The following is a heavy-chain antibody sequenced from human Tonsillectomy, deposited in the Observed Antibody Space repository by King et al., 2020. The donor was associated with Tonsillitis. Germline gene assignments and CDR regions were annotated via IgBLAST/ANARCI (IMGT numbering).Heavy chain of an antibody. J-gene: IGHJ3*02. CDR1: GFIFSSYA. Sequence: VQLVESGGGLVQPGGSLRLSCAASGFIFSSYAMHWVRQAPGKGPEYVSAISSNGGSTYYANSVKGRFTISRDNSKNTLYLQMGSLRTEDMAVYYCARTQAVAGNVDAFDIWGQGTMVTVSS. CDR2: ISSNGGST. D-gene: IGHD6-19*01. V-gene: IGHV3-64*01. CDR3: ARTQAVAGNVDAFDI.